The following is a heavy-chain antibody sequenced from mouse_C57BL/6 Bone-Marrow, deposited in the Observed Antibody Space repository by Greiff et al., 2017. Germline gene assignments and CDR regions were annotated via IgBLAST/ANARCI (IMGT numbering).Heavy chain of an antibody. J-gene: IGHJ4*01. Sequence: EVQLQESGPELVKPGASVKISCKASGYSFTDYNMNWVKQSNGKSLEWIGVINPNYGTTSYNQKFKGKATLTVDQSSSTAYMQLNSLTSEDSAVYYCARGGYGSSSYAMDYWGQGTSVTVSS. D-gene: IGHD1-1*01. CDR2: INPNYGTT. CDR1: GYSFTDYN. V-gene: IGHV1-39*01. CDR3: ARGGYGSSSYAMDY.